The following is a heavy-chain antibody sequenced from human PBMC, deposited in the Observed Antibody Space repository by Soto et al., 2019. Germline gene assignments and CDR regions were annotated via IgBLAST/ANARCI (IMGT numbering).Heavy chain of an antibody. CDR2: IYPGDSDT. J-gene: IGHJ6*02. CDR3: ARLSTWNGGPYGMDV. V-gene: IGHV5-51*01. Sequence: RGESLKISCKGSGYSFTSYWIGWVRQMPGKGLEWMGIIYPGDSDTRYSPSFQGQVTISADKSISTAYLQWSSLKASDTAMYYCARLSTWNGGPYGMDVWGQGTTVTVSS. D-gene: IGHD1-1*01. CDR1: GYSFTSYW.